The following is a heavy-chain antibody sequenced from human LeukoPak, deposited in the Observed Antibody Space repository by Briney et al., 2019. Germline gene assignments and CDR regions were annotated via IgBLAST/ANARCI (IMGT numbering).Heavy chain of an antibody. CDR1: GFTFSSYG. CDR2: IRYDGSDK. CDR3: AKGKDSSSWVTSNWFDP. J-gene: IGHJ5*02. D-gene: IGHD6-13*01. Sequence: GGSLRLSCAASGFTFSSYGIHWVRQAPGKGLEWVAFIRYDGSDKYYADSVKGRFTISRDNSKNTLYLQMNSLRAEDTAVYYYAKGKDSSSWVTSNWFDPWGQGTLVTVSS. V-gene: IGHV3-30*02.